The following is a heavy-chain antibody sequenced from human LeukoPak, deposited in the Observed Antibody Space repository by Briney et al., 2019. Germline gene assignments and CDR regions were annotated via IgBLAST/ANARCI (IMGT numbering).Heavy chain of an antibody. D-gene: IGHD2-2*01. Sequence: GASVKVSCKASGYTFTGYYMHWVRQAPGQGLEWMGWINPNSGGTNYAQKFQGRVTMTRDTSISTAYMELSRLRSDDTAVYYCARDLGPLCSSTSCPTYYYYYYYMDVWGKGTTVTVSS. CDR1: GYTFTGYY. V-gene: IGHV1-2*02. J-gene: IGHJ6*03. CDR2: INPNSGGT. CDR3: ARDLGPLCSSTSCPTYYYYYYYMDV.